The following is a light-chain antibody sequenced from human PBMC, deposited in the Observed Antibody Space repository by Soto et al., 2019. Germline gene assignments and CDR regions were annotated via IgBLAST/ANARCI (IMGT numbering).Light chain of an antibody. Sequence: DIQMTQSPSSLSASIGDRVTTTCRASQSISTYLNWYQQRPGRAPNLLIYAASSLQSGVPSRFSGGGSGTDFTLTISSLQPEDFATYYCQQSYSTPTALTFGGGTKVDIK. CDR1: QSISTY. J-gene: IGKJ4*01. CDR2: AAS. CDR3: QQSYSTPTALT. V-gene: IGKV1-39*01.